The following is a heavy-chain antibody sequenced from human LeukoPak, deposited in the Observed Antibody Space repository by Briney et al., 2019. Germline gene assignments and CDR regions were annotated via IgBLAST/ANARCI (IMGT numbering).Heavy chain of an antibody. CDR2: INPNSGGT. D-gene: IGHD2-15*01. Sequence: ASVKVSCKASGGTFSSYAISWVRQAPGQGLEWMGWINPNSGGTNYAQKFQGRVTMTRDTSISTAYMELSRLRSDDTAVYYCARDPRGVVVVAATRDWYFDLWGRGTLVTVSS. CDR1: GGTFSSYA. J-gene: IGHJ2*01. CDR3: ARDPRGVVVVAATRDWYFDL. V-gene: IGHV1-2*02.